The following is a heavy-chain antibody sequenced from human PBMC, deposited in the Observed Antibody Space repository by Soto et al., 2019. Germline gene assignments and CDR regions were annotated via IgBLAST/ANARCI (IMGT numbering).Heavy chain of an antibody. D-gene: IGHD5-18*01. CDR3: ARDGGYSYGLDY. J-gene: IGHJ4*02. CDR2: INPNSGGT. Sequence: ASVKVSCKASGYTLTGYYMHWVRQAPGQGLEWMGWINPNSGGTNYAQKFQGWVTMTRDTSISTAYMELSRLRSDDTAVYYCARDGGYSYGLDYWGQGTLVTVSS. V-gene: IGHV1-2*04. CDR1: GYTLTGYY.